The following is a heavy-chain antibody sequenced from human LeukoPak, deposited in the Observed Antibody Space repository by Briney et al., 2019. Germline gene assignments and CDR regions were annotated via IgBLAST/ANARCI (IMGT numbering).Heavy chain of an antibody. CDR1: GFTFTSSS. Sequence: GTSVKVSCKASGFTFTSSSIQWIRQARGQRLEWIGWIVGDSTDTYCAQRFQERVTIARDMSTSTAYLELSSLRSEDTAVYYCAADPDTTMAFDCWGQRTLVTVSS. J-gene: IGHJ4*02. CDR2: IVGDSTDT. V-gene: IGHV1-58*02. D-gene: IGHD5-18*01. CDR3: AADPDTTMAFDC.